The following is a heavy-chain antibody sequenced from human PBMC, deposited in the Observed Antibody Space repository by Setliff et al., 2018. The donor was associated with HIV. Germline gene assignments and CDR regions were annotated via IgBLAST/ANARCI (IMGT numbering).Heavy chain of an antibody. Sequence: ASVKVSCKASGYTFSGSYMHWVRQAPGQGPEWMGWINPNSGATNYAQNFQGRVTMTRDTSISTAYMDLSSLTSDDTAVYYCALASIVSTARWNHWGRGTLVTVS. D-gene: IGHD1-26*01. CDR1: GYTFSGSY. CDR2: INPNSGAT. J-gene: IGHJ5*02. CDR3: ALASIVSTARWNH. V-gene: IGHV1-2*02.